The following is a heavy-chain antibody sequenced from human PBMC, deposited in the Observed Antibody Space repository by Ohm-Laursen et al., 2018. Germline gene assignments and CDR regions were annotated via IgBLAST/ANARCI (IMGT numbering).Heavy chain of an antibody. D-gene: IGHD6-19*01. CDR2: INHSGST. CDR3: ARVFGSGRYSSGWYPDY. CDR1: GGSFSGYY. Sequence: SETLSLTCAVYGGSFSGYYWSWIRQPPGKGLEWIGEINHSGSTNYNPSLKSRVTISVDTSKNQFSLKLSSVTAADTAVYYCARVFGSGRYSSGWYPDYWGQGTLVTVSS. V-gene: IGHV4-34*01. J-gene: IGHJ4*02.